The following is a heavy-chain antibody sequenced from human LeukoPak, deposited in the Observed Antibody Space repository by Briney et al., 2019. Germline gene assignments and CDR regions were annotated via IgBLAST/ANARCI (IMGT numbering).Heavy chain of an antibody. J-gene: IGHJ4*02. D-gene: IGHD5-12*01. CDR1: GFTFSSYA. CDR3: AKDQGYSGYDPLDY. V-gene: IGHV3-23*01. CDR2: ISGSVGRT. Sequence: PGGSLRLSCAASGFTFSSYAMTWVRQAPGTGLEWVSAISGSVGRTYYVDSVKGRFTISRHNSKNTLYVQMNSLRAEDTAVYYCAKDQGYSGYDPLDYWGQGTLVTVSS.